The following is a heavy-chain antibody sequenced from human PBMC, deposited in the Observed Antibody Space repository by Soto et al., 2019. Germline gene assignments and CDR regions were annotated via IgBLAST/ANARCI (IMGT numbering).Heavy chain of an antibody. V-gene: IGHV1-18*01. CDR2: ISTYNGNK. J-gene: IGHJ6*03. CDR1: GYTFTNYG. CDR3: ARTTVTASYYYMDV. Sequence: QVQLVQSGAEVKQPGASVKVSCKASGYTFTNYGFTWVRQAPGQGLEWLGWISTYNGNKKYAQKVQGRLTMTTDTSTSTANMELTSLRSDDTALYYCARTTVTASYYYMDVWGKGSTVTVSS. D-gene: IGHD4-17*01.